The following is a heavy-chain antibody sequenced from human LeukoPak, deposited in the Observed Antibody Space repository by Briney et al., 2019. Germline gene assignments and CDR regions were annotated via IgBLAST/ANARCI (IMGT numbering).Heavy chain of an antibody. V-gene: IGHV3-11*04. J-gene: IGHJ4*02. CDR1: GFTFSDYY. CDR2: ISSSGSTI. D-gene: IGHD3-22*01. Sequence: GGSLRLSCAASGFTFSDYYMSWIRQVPGKGLEWVSYISSSGSTIYYADSVKGRFTISRDNARNSLYLQMNSLRAEDTAVYYCARDYYYDSSGYYLHWGQGTLVTVSS. CDR3: ARDYYYDSSGYYLH.